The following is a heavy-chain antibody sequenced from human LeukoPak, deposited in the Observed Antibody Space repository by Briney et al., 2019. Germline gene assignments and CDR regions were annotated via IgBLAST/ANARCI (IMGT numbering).Heavy chain of an antibody. CDR3: AREPNRIAAAGTPIDY. D-gene: IGHD6-13*01. CDR1: GFTFSSYG. Sequence: GGSLRLSCAASGFTFSSYGMHWVRQAPGKGLEWVAVIWYDGSNKYYADSVKGRFTISRDNSKNTLYVQMNGLRPEDTAVYYCAREPNRIAAAGTPIDYWGQGTLVTVSS. CDR2: IWYDGSNK. J-gene: IGHJ4*02. V-gene: IGHV3-33*01.